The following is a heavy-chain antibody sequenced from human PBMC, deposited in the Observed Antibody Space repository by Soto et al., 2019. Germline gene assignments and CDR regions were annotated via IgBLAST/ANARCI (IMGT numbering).Heavy chain of an antibody. D-gene: IGHD6-6*01. CDR1: GYTFTSFG. CDR2: ISGYNGDT. CDR3: ARDKPQQIVVYNYDYGMDV. Sequence: QLPLVQSGAEVKKPGASVKVSCTASGYTFTSFGVSWVRQVPGQGLEWMGWISGYNGDTDYAQKFQGRVTMTTDRYTSTAYMEVRSLRSDDTAVYYCARDKPQQIVVYNYDYGMDVWGQGTTVTVSS. V-gene: IGHV1-18*04. J-gene: IGHJ6*02.